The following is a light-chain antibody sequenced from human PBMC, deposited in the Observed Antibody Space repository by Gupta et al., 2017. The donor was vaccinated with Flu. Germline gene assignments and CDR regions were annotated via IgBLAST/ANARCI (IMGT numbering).Light chain of an antibody. Sequence: QSVLAPPPSASGTPGQRVTISCSGSSSNIGSNTVNWYQQVPGTAPRLLIYGNNQRPSGVPDRFSGSKSGTSASLAISGLQSEDEADYYCAAWDDSLNGHYVFGTGTKVTVL. J-gene: IGLJ1*01. V-gene: IGLV1-44*01. CDR2: GNN. CDR3: AAWDDSLNGHYV. CDR1: SSNIGSNT.